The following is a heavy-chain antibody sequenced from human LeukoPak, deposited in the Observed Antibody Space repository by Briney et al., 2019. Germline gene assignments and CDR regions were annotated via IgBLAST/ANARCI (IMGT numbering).Heavy chain of an antibody. D-gene: IGHD2-15*01. CDR3: ARAGAIGSVDY. Sequence: GGSLRLSCAASGFTLSSYWMSWVRQAPGKGLEWVANINHDGNEKYYVDSVTGRLTISRDNAKNSLYLQMNSLRVEDTAVYYCARAGAIGSVDYWGQGTLVPVSS. CDR1: GFTLSSYW. J-gene: IGHJ4*02. V-gene: IGHV3-7*01. CDR2: INHDGNEK.